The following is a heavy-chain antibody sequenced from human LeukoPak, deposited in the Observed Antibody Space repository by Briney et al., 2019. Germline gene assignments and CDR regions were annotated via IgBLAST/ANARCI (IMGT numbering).Heavy chain of an antibody. CDR2: IYYLGNT. Sequence: PSETLSLTCTVSGDSVGSGAYYWSWIRQPPGKGLEWIGFIYYLGNTNYNPSLQGRVTVSVDTSKNQFSLKLTSVTAADTAVYYCARDRSSGWYGGYFDYWGQGTLVTVSS. CDR3: ARDRSSGWYGGYFDY. J-gene: IGHJ4*02. CDR1: GDSVGSGAYY. V-gene: IGHV4-61*08. D-gene: IGHD6-19*01.